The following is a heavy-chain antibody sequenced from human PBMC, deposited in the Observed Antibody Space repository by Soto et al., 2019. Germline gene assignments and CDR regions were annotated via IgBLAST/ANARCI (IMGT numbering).Heavy chain of an antibody. J-gene: IGHJ3*02. D-gene: IGHD6-19*01. Sequence: QVQLVQSGAEVKKPGASVKVSCKASGYTFTGYYMHWVRQAPGQGLEWMGWINPNSGGTNYAQKFPGWVPMTRDTSISTAYMELSRLRSDDTAVYYCAREGVAGTGEAFDIWGQGTMVTVSS. V-gene: IGHV1-2*04. CDR2: INPNSGGT. CDR3: AREGVAGTGEAFDI. CDR1: GYTFTGYY.